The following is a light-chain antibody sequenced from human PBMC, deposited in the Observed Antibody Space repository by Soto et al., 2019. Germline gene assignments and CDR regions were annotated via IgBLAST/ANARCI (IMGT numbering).Light chain of an antibody. V-gene: IGLV2-14*03. CDR1: RSDVGAYNW. CDR3: YSYTTSSTYV. CDR2: DVS. Sequence: QSALTQPASVSGSLGQSIAISCTGTRSDVGAYNWVSWFQQHPGKAPKLMIFDVSNRPSGVSNRFSGSKSGNTASLTISGLQAEDDADYYCYSYTTSSTYVFGTGTKLTVL. J-gene: IGLJ1*01.